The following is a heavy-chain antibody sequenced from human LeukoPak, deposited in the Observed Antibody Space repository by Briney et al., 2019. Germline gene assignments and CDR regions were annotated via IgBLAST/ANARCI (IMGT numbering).Heavy chain of an antibody. CDR2: IYSGGST. V-gene: IGHV3-66*02. Sequence: PGGSLRLSCAASGFTVSSNYMSWVRQAPGKGLEWVSVIYSGGSTYYADSVKGRFTISRDNSKNTLYLQMNSLRAEDTAVYYCARDVRGGYSSSSGGYYYYYYGMDAWGQGTTVTVSS. CDR1: GFTVSSNY. J-gene: IGHJ6*02. D-gene: IGHD6-6*01. CDR3: ARDVRGGYSSSSGGYYYYYYGMDA.